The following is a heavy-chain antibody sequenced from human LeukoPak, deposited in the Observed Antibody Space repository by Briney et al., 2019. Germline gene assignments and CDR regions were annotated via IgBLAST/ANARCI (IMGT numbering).Heavy chain of an antibody. CDR1: GFTFSRYN. V-gene: IGHV3-21*01. CDR3: ARDAQWLVPEGYYYYMDV. J-gene: IGHJ6*03. D-gene: IGHD6-19*01. Sequence: RGSLRLSCEASGFTFSRYNMNWFRQAPGKGLERVSSISGRSSYIFYADSVKGRFTISGDNAKNSLYLHMNSLRAEDTAVYYCARDAQWLVPEGYYYYMDVWGKGTTVTVSS. CDR2: ISGRSSYI.